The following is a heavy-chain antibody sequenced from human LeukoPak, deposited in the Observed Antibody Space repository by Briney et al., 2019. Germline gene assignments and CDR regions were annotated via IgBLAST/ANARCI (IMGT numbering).Heavy chain of an antibody. V-gene: IGHV3-23*01. J-gene: IGHJ3*02. D-gene: IGHD1-26*01. CDR1: GFTFSNYG. CDR3: AKDRSGSFGAFDI. Sequence: WGSLRLSCAASGFTFSNYGMSCVRQAPGKGLEWVSGISGSGGSTYYADSVKGRFTISRDNSKNTLYLQMNSLRAEDTAVYYCAKDRSGSFGAFDIWGQGTMVTVSS. CDR2: ISGSGGST.